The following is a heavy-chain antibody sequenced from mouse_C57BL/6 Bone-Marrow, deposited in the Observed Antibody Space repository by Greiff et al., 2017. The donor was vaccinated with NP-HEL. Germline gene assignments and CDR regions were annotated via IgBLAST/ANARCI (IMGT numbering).Heavy chain of an antibody. Sequence: VQLQQSGPELVKPGASVKMSCKASGYTFTDYNMHWVKQSHGKSLEWIGYINPNNGGTSYNQKFKGKATLTVNKSSSTAYMELRSLTSEDSAVYYGARQFITSSPYYFDYWGQGTTLTVSS. D-gene: IGHD1-1*01. V-gene: IGHV1-22*01. CDR2: INPNNGGT. CDR1: GYTFTDYN. J-gene: IGHJ2*01. CDR3: ARQFITSSPYYFDY.